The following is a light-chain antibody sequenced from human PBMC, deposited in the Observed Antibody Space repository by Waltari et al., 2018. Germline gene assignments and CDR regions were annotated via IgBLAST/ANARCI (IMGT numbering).Light chain of an antibody. CDR2: DTN. Sequence: QTVVTQEPSLTVSPGGTVTLTCASTPGAVISNYYPNWFQQQPGQAPMALISDTNQQQPWTPARFSGSLLGGKASLTLSGAQPEDEAEYYCLLYRGDAPWVFGGGTKLTVL. J-gene: IGLJ3*02. CDR3: LLYRGDAPWV. CDR1: PGAVISNYY. V-gene: IGLV7-43*01.